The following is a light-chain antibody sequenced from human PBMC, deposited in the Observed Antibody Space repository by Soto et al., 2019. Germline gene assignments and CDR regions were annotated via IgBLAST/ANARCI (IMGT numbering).Light chain of an antibody. CDR1: RSIRTS. CDR3: QQYNSYSVT. CDR2: DAS. J-gene: IGKJ1*01. V-gene: IGKV1-5*01. Sequence: DIQMTQSPSTLSASVGDRGTSTCRASRSIRTSLAWYQQKPANPPQRLLYDASSFESGVTSRFSGSGSGTEFTLTISSLQPDDFATYYCQQYNSYSVTFGQGTKVDIK.